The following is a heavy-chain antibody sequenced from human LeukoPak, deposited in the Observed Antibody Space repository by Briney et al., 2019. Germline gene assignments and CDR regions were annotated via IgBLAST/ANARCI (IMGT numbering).Heavy chain of an antibody. CDR1: GGSFSGYY. J-gene: IGHJ4*02. V-gene: IGHV4-34*01. Sequence: SETLSLTCAVYGGSFSGYYWSWIRQPPGKGLEWIGEINHSGSTNYNPSLKSRVTISVATSKNQFSLKLSSVTAADTAVYYCARGSSYCSSTSCYAWYFDYWGQGTLVTVSS. CDR3: ARGSSYCSSTSCYAWYFDY. D-gene: IGHD2-2*01. CDR2: INHSGST.